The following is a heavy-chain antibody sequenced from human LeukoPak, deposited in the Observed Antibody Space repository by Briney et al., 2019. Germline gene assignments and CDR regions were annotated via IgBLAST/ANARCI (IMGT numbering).Heavy chain of an antibody. Sequence: GGSLRLSCAASGFTFDDYGMSWVRQAPGKGLEWVSGINWNGGSTGYADSVKGRFTISRDNDKNSLYLQMNSLRAEDTALYYYARAYSSYWPSDYWGQGTLVTVSS. CDR2: INWNGGST. CDR3: ARAYSSYWPSDY. D-gene: IGHD6-6*01. V-gene: IGHV3-20*04. J-gene: IGHJ4*02. CDR1: GFTFDDYG.